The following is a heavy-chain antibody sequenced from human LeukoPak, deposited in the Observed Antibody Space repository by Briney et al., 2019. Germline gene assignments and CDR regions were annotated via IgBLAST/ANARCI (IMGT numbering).Heavy chain of an antibody. J-gene: IGHJ3*02. V-gene: IGHV3-48*01. CDR1: GFTFSSYS. CDR3: ARDGDYDILTGYLNGDAFDI. D-gene: IGHD3-9*01. CDR2: ISSSSSTI. Sequence: GSLRLSCAASGFTFSSYSMNWVRQAPGKGLEWVSYISSSSSTIYYADSVKGRFTISRDNAKNSLYLQMNSLRAEDTAVYYCARDGDYDILTGYLNGDAFDIWGQGTMVTVSS.